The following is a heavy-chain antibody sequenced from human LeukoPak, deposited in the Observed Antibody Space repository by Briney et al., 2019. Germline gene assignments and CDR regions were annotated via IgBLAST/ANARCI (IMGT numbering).Heavy chain of an antibody. D-gene: IGHD3-22*01. CDR3: AKVGDSSGYYQNYFDY. V-gene: IGHV3-30*02. CDR1: GFTFSSYG. Sequence: GGSLRLSCAASGFTFSSYGMHWVRQAPGKGLEGGAFIRYDGSNKYYADSVKGRFTISRDNSKNTLYLQMNSLRAEDTAVYYCAKVGDSSGYYQNYFDYWGQGTLVTVSS. J-gene: IGHJ4*02. CDR2: IRYDGSNK.